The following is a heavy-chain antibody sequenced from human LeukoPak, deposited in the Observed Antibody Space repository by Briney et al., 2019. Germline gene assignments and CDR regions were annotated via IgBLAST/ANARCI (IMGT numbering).Heavy chain of an antibody. V-gene: IGHV4-59*03. CDR1: GCSIRSYY. D-gene: IGHD2-21*02. CDR2: MYYTGST. CDR3: AAVVVSGTPYFDY. J-gene: IGHJ4*02. Sequence: KPSETLSLTCTVSGCSIRSYYWTWIRQPPGKGLERIGYMYYTGSTKYNPSLKSRVSISVDTSKNQFSLTLTSVTAADTAVYYCAAVVVSGTPYFDYWGQGTLVTVSS.